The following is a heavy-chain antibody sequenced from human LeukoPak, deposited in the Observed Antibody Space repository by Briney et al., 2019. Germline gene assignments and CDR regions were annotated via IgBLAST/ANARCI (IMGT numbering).Heavy chain of an antibody. Sequence: PSETLSLTCTFSGGSFNNFYWSWIRQPAGKGLEWIGRIHASENTNYNPSLKSRVTMSVDTSKNQFSLKLSSVTAADTAVYYCARGSNYYGSGSAYYYYMDVWGKGTTVTVSS. CDR3: ARGSNYYGSGSAYYYYMDV. CDR2: IHASENT. CDR1: GGSFNNFY. V-gene: IGHV4-4*07. J-gene: IGHJ6*03. D-gene: IGHD3-10*01.